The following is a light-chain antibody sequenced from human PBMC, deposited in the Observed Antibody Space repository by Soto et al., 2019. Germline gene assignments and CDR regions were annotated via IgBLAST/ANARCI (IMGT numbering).Light chain of an antibody. CDR3: QQYGTPPFT. CDR1: QSVSSSY. CDR2: GAS. J-gene: IGKJ4*01. V-gene: IGKV3-20*01. Sequence: EIVLTQSPGTLSLSPGERATLSCRASQSVSSSYLAWYQQKPGQAPRLLIYGASNRATGIPDRFSGSGSGKDFPLTISRLEPKDFAVYSCQQYGTPPFTFGGGTKGEIK.